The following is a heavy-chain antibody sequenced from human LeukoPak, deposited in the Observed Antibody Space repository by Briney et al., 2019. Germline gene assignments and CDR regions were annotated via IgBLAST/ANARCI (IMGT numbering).Heavy chain of an antibody. CDR2: INSDGSST. D-gene: IGHD6-13*01. V-gene: IGHV3-74*01. CDR3: ARDGSSWSNWLDP. CDR1: GFTLSSYW. Sequence: PGRSLRLSCAASGFTLSSYWMHWVRQAPGKGLVWVSRINSDGSSTSYADSVKGRFTISRDNPKNTLYLQMNSLRAEDTAVYYCARDGSSWSNWLDPWGQGTLVTVSS. J-gene: IGHJ5*02.